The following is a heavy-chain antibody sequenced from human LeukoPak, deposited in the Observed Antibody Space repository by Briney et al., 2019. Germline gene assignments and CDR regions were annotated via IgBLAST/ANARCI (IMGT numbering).Heavy chain of an antibody. D-gene: IGHD7-27*01. CDR1: GGPISSHQ. V-gene: IGHV4-34*01. Sequence: SETLSLTCTVSGGPISSHQWSWIRQPPGKGLEWIGEINHSGSTNYNPSLKSRVTISVDTSKNQFSLKLSSVTAADTAVYYCARTGKKDHWGQGTLVTVSS. CDR3: ARTGKKDH. J-gene: IGHJ4*02. CDR2: INHSGST.